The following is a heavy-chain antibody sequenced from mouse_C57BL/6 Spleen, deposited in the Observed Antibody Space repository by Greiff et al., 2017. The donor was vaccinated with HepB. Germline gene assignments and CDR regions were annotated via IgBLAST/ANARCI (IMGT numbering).Heavy chain of an antibody. J-gene: IGHJ4*01. V-gene: IGHV3-1*01. CDR1: GYSITSGYD. Sequence: EVQVVESGPGMVKPSQSLSLTCTVTGYSITSGYDWHWIRHFPGNKLEWMGYISYSGSTNYNPSLKSRISITHDTSKNHFFLKLNSVTTEDTATYYCARGEYYSKAMDYWGQGTSVTVSS. CDR3: ARGEYYSKAMDY. D-gene: IGHD2-5*01. CDR2: ISYSGST.